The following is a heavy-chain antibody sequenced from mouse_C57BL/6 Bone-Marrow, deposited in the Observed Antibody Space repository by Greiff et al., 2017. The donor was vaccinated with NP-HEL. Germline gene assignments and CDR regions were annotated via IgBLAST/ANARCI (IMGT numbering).Heavy chain of an antibody. Sequence: QVQLQQPGAELVKPGASVKMSCKASGYTFTSYWITWVKQRPGQGLEWIGDIYPGSGSTNYNEKFKSKATLTVDTSSSTAYMQLSSLTSEDSAVYYCAREGQLRLRGYFDYWGQGTTLTVSS. CDR3: AREGQLRLRGYFDY. V-gene: IGHV1-55*01. CDR2: IYPGSGST. J-gene: IGHJ2*01. D-gene: IGHD3-2*02. CDR1: GYTFTSYW.